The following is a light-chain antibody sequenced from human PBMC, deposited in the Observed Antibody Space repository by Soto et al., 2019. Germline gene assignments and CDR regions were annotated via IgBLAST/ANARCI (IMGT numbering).Light chain of an antibody. Sequence: EIGLTQSPGTLSLSPWERATLSCMASQSITNNYLAWYQQKPGRAHRLLIYGASSRATGIPDRFSGSGSGTDLTLTISRLEPEDFAMYYCQQYGYLVTFGGGTKVDIK. CDR3: QQYGYLVT. CDR1: QSITNNY. V-gene: IGKV3-20*01. CDR2: GAS. J-gene: IGKJ4*01.